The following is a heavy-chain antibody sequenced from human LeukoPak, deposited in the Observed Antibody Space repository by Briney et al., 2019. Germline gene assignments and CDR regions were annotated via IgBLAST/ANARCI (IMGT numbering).Heavy chain of an antibody. CDR1: GGSISTYY. CDR3: ARPENSNYGPFDY. CDR2: IYYTGST. D-gene: IGHD4-11*01. V-gene: IGHV4-59*12. Sequence: PSETLSRTCTVSGGSISTYYWSWVRQPPGKKLEWIGYIYYTGSTNYNPSLKSRVTISVDTSKNQFSLKLSSVTAADTAVYYCARPENSNYGPFDYWGQGTLVTVSS. J-gene: IGHJ4*02.